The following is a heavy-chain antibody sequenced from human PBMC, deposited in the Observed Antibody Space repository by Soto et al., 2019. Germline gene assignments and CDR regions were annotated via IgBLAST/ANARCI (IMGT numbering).Heavy chain of an antibody. D-gene: IGHD3-16*01. CDR2: ISASGTT. CDR3: EIGGITTHLDY. Sequence: GGSLRLSCAASGFAFSTYALSWVRQAPGKGLEWVSAISASGTTHYAESVKGRFTISRDISKNTLYLQMNSLRAEDTAVYYCEIGGITTHLDYWGQGTLVTVSS. CDR1: GFAFSTYA. J-gene: IGHJ4*02. V-gene: IGHV3-23*01.